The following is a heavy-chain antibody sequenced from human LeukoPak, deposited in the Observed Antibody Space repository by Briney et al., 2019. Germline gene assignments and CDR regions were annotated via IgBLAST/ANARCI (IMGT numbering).Heavy chain of an antibody. CDR3: AKDAQRGFDYSNSLQY. V-gene: IGHV3-33*06. D-gene: IGHD4-11*01. CDR1: GFTLSHYA. J-gene: IGHJ4*02. CDR2: IWSDGTNQ. Sequence: GRSLTLSCAASGFTLSHYAVYWVRQAPGKGLEWVAVIWSDGTNQYYADSVRGRFTIYRDDFQKRVFLQMNSLRVEDTALYYCAKDAQRGFDYSNSLQYWGQGALVTVSS.